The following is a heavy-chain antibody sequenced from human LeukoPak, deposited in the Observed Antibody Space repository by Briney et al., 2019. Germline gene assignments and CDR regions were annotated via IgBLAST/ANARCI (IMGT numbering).Heavy chain of an antibody. J-gene: IGHJ5*02. Sequence: GGSLRLSCAASGFSFNDYGMSWVRQAPGQGPEWVSGITWNGGSTDYAASVKGRFTISRDNAKNSLYLQMNSLRAEDAAVYYCARPLKYYYGSETYFWFDPWGQGTLVTVSS. D-gene: IGHD3-10*01. CDR3: ARPLKYYYGSETYFWFDP. CDR2: ITWNGGST. V-gene: IGHV3-20*04. CDR1: GFSFNDYG.